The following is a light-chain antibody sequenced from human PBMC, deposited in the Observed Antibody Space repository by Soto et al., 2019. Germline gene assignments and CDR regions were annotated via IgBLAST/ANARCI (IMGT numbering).Light chain of an antibody. CDR2: GAS. CDR1: QSISSE. CDR3: QQGHNWPLT. J-gene: IGKJ2*01. V-gene: IGKV3-15*01. Sequence: EIVMTQSPATLSVSPGERATLSCRASQSISSELAWYQQKPGQPPRLLIYGASTRATGVPARFTGSGSGSEFTLTISGLQSEDFAIYYCQQGHNWPLTFGQGIRLEI.